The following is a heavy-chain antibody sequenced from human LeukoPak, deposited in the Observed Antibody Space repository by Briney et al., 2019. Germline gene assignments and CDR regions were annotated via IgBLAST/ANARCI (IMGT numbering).Heavy chain of an antibody. D-gene: IGHD1-7*01. Sequence: GGSLRLSCAASGFTFRSFWMSWVRQAPGKGLQWVANIKEDGSEKYYVDSVKGRFTISRDNAKNSLYLQMNSLTAEDTAVYYCARAPEYGTTDYWGQGTLVTVSS. CDR2: IKEDGSEK. V-gene: IGHV3-7*01. J-gene: IGHJ4*02. CDR1: GFTFRSFW. CDR3: ARAPEYGTTDY.